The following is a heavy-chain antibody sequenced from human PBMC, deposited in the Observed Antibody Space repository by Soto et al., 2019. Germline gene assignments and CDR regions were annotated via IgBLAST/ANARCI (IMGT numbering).Heavy chain of an antibody. Sequence: TSETLSLTCTVSGGSISSSSYYWGWIRQPPGKGLEWIGNIYYSGSTNYNPSLKSRLTISIDTSQNQLSLQLSSVTAADTAIYYCARNFRGDGYNFQVQPFDYWGPGTLVTVPQ. CDR2: IYYSGST. D-gene: IGHD5-12*01. CDR1: GGSISSSSYY. V-gene: IGHV4-39*07. J-gene: IGHJ4*02. CDR3: ARNFRGDGYNFQVQPFDY.